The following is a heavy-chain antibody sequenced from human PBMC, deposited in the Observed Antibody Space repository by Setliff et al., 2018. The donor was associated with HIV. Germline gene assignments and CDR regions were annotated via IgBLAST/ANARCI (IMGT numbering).Heavy chain of an antibody. V-gene: IGHV1-46*01. Sequence: ASVKVSCKASGYTFTSYYMHWVRQAPGQGLEWMGIINPSADSTSYAQKFQGRVTMTRDTSTSTVYMELSSLRSEDTAVYYCARVRYWSHDAFDIWGQGTMVTVSS. J-gene: IGHJ3*02. CDR1: GYTFTSYY. D-gene: IGHD2-8*02. CDR2: INPSADST. CDR3: ARVRYWSHDAFDI.